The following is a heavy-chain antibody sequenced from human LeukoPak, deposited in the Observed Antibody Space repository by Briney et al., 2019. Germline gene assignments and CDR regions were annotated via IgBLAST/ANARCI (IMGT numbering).Heavy chain of an antibody. CDR1: GGSISSSSYY. V-gene: IGHV4-39*07. CDR2: IYYSGST. CDR3: ARGYDSSGYPDAFDI. D-gene: IGHD3-22*01. J-gene: IGHJ3*02. Sequence: SETLSLTCTVSGGSISSSSYYWGWIRQPPGKGLEWIGSIYYSGSTYYNPSLKSRVTISVDTSKNQFSLKLSSVTAADTAVYYCARGYDSSGYPDAFDIWAKGQWSPSLQ.